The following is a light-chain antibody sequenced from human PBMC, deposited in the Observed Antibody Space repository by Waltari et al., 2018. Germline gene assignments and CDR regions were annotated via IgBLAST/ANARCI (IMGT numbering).Light chain of an antibody. CDR3: CSYAGSNTYV. Sequence: QSALTQPASVSGSPGQSITISCSGSSSDVAPYNLVSWYQQHPGKVPKLMIYEVTERPAAVSLRFAASKSGNTASLTISVLQAEAEADYYCCSYAGSNTYVFGTGTNVIVL. J-gene: IGLJ1*01. CDR1: SSDVAPYNL. V-gene: IGLV2-23*02. CDR2: EVT.